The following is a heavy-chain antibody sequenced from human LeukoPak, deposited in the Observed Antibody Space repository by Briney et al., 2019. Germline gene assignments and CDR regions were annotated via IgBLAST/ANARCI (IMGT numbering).Heavy chain of an antibody. CDR3: AREKLGPAAYDI. D-gene: IGHD7-27*01. CDR2: VNPNNGGT. V-gene: IGHV1-2*02. J-gene: IGHJ3*02. Sequence: ASVKVSCKASGYTFTDYYIHLVRQAPGQGLEWMGWVNPNNGGTTYSQRFQGRVTMTRDTSISTAYMELSRLRSDDTAVYFCAREKLGPAAYDIWGQGTMVTVSS. CDR1: GYTFTDYY.